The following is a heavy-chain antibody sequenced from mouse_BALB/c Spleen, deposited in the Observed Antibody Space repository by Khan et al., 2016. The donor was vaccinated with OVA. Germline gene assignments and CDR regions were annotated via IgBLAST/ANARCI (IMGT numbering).Heavy chain of an antibody. Sequence: QVQLQQSGAELAKPGASVKMSCKASGYTFANYWMHWVKQRPGQGLDWIGYINPSTGYTDYNQKFKDKATLTADKSSSTAYMQLSSLTSEDSAVYYCARLGSSNGTTFVYWGQGTTRTVSS. V-gene: IGHV1-7*01. CDR1: GYTFANYW. CDR3: ARLGSSNGTTFVY. J-gene: IGHJ2*01. CDR2: INPSTGYT. D-gene: IGHD1-1*01.